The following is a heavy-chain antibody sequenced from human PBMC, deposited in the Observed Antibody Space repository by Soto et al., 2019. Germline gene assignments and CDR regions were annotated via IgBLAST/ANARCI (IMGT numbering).Heavy chain of an antibody. V-gene: IGHV4-4*02. J-gene: IGHJ5*02. Sequence: QVQLQESGPGLVKPSGTLSLTCAVSGGSISSRNWCSWVRQPPGKGLERIGAIYHSGRTNYNTSLKSQVTISVNKSKNQCSLKLSSVTAADTAVYYCARAPVPEELSPHLNSFDPWGQGTLVNVSS. CDR1: GGSISSRNW. CDR2: IYHSGRT. CDR3: ARAPVPEELSPHLNSFDP. D-gene: IGHD3-16*02.